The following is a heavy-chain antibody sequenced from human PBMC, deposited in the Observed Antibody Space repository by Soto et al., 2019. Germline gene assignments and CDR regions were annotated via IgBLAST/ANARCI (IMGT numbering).Heavy chain of an antibody. D-gene: IGHD2-8*01. Sequence: EVQLLESGGGFIHPGGSLRLSCAASGFSFSSFAMNWVRQAPGKGLEWVSIISGSADSTFYADSVKGRFTISRDNSKSPLYLLINSLRAEDTAVYYCAKTRGAMIYAISVYGMDVWGQGTTVTVSS. V-gene: IGHV3-23*01. CDR2: ISGSADST. CDR3: AKTRGAMIYAISVYGMDV. J-gene: IGHJ6*02. CDR1: GFSFSSFA.